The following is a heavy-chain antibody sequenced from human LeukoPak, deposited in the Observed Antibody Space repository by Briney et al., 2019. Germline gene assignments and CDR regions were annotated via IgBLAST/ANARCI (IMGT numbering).Heavy chain of an antibody. CDR2: INHSGST. CDR3: ARGIGSTSLIDY. D-gene: IGHD2-2*01. V-gene: IGHV4-34*01. J-gene: IGHJ4*02. Sequence: PSETLSLTCAVYGGSFSGYYWSWIRQPPGKGLEWIGEINHSGSTNYNPSLKSRVTISVDTSRNQFSLKLSSVTAADTAVYYCARGIGSTSLIDYWGQGTLVTVSS. CDR1: GGSFSGYY.